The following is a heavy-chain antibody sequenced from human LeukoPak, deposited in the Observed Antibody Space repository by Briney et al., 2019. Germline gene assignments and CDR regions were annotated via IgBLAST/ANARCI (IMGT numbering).Heavy chain of an antibody. D-gene: IGHD5-18*01. V-gene: IGHV1-2*02. CDR1: GYTFTGYY. Sequence: ASVKVSCKASGYTFTGYYMHWVRQAPGQGLEWMGWINPNSGGTNYAQKFQGRVTMTRDTSISTAYMELSRLRSDDTAVSYCARDIVMVTYWFDPWGQGTLVTVSS. J-gene: IGHJ5*02. CDR2: INPNSGGT. CDR3: ARDIVMVTYWFDP.